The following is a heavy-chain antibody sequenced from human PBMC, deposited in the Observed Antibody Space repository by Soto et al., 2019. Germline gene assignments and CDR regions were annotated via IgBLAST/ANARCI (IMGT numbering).Heavy chain of an antibody. D-gene: IGHD3-22*01. CDR2: IYYSGST. CDR3: AGGEKYYYDSSGYFFDY. Sequence: NPSETLSLTCTFSGGSISSSSYYWGWIRQPPGKGLEWIGSIYYSGSTYYNPSLKSRVTISVDTSKNQFSLKLSSVTAADTAVYYCAGGEKYYYDSSGYFFDYWGQGTLVTVSS. J-gene: IGHJ4*02. CDR1: GGSISSSSYY. V-gene: IGHV4-39*01.